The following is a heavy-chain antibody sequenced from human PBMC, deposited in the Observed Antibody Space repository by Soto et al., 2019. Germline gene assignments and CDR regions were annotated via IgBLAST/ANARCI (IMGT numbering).Heavy chain of an antibody. CDR3: ARSYCSGGNCYFQYFDH. J-gene: IGHJ4*02. V-gene: IGHV3-53*04. D-gene: IGHD2-15*01. CDR2: IYAGGST. CDR1: GFTVSSNY. Sequence: EVQLVGSGGDLVQPGGSLRLSCAASGFTVSSNYMSWVRQGPGKGLEWVSVIYAGGSTYYADSVKGRFTISRHKSKNTVDLQMNSLRPEDTAVYYCARSYCSGGNCYFQYFDHWGQGTLATVSS.